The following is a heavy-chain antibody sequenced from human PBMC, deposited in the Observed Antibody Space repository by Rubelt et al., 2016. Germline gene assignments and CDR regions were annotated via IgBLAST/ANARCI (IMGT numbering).Heavy chain of an antibody. V-gene: IGHV4-39*01. CDR3: ARADYYDSSGYHNWFDP. Sequence: QLQLQESGLGLVKPSETLSLTCTVSGGSISSSSYYWGWIRQPPGKGLEWIGSIYYSGSTYYNPSLKSRVTISVDTSKNRCSLKLSSVTAADTAVYYCARADYYDSSGYHNWFDPWGQGTLVTVSS. D-gene: IGHD3-22*01. J-gene: IGHJ5*02. CDR2: IYYSGST. CDR1: GGSISSSSYY.